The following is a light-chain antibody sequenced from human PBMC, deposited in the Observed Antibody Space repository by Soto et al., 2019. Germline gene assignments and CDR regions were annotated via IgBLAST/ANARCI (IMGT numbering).Light chain of an antibody. J-gene: IGKJ2*01. Sequence: DIQMTQSPSSLSASVGDRVTITCRASQSISYYLIWYQQKPGKAPKLLMYAASSLQSGVPSRFSGSGSGTDFTLTISSLQPEDFATYYCQQSHSTPYTFGQGTKLEIK. CDR3: QQSHSTPYT. CDR1: QSISYY. V-gene: IGKV1-39*01. CDR2: AAS.